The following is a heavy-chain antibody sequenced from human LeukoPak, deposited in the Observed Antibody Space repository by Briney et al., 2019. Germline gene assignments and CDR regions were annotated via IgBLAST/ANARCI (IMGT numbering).Heavy chain of an antibody. CDR3: ARKDTALYNSFDY. V-gene: IGHV4-34*01. Sequence: SETLSLTCAVYGGSFSGYYWSWIRQPPGKGLEWIGEINHRGSTNYSPSLKSRVTISVDTSKNQFSLKLSSVTAADTAVYYCARKDTALYNSFDYWGQGTLVTVSS. CDR2: INHRGST. J-gene: IGHJ4*02. CDR1: GGSFSGYY. D-gene: IGHD5-18*01.